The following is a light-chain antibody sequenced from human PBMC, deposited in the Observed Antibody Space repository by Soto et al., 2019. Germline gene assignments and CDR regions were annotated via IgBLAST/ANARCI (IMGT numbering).Light chain of an antibody. CDR3: QQRSQWPIA. CDR2: DAS. V-gene: IGKV3-11*01. Sequence: EIVLTQSPATLSLSLGERATLSCRASQSIGSYLAWYQHKLGQPPRLLIYDASNRATGIPVRFSGSGSGTDFTLTISSLEPEDFAVYFCQQRSQWPIALGQGTRLEIK. CDR1: QSIGSY. J-gene: IGKJ5*01.